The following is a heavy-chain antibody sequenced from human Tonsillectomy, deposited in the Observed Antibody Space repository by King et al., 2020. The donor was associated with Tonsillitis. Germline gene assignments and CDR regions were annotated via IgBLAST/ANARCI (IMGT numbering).Heavy chain of an antibody. V-gene: IGHV3-9*01. Sequence: VQLVESGGGLVQPGRSLRLSCAAAGFTFDDYAMHWVRQAPGKGLEWGSGIGWNSGSIGDADSVKGRFTISRENAKNSLYLQMNSLRVEDTALFYCAKDRVSGGYCEGADALDIGGEGTMVTAPS. J-gene: IGHJ3*02. CDR2: IGWNSGSI. CDR1: GFTFDDYA. D-gene: IGHD1-26*01. CDR3: AKDRVSGGYCEGADALDI.